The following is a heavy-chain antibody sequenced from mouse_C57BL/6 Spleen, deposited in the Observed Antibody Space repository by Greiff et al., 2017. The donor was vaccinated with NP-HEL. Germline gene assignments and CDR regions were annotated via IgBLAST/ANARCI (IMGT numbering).Heavy chain of an antibody. CDR3: ARDDGLSYYFDY. V-gene: IGHV5-16*01. Sequence: EVQLQESEGGLVQPGSSMKLSCTASGFTFSDYYMAWVRQVPEKGLEWVANINYDGSSTYYLDSLKSRFIISRDNAKNILYLQMSSLKSEDTATYYCARDDGLSYYFDYWGQGTTLTVSS. J-gene: IGHJ2*01. CDR2: INYDGSST. CDR1: GFTFSDYY. D-gene: IGHD3-1*01.